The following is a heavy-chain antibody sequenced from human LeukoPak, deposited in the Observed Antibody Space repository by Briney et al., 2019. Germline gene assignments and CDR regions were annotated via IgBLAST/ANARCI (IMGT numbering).Heavy chain of an antibody. J-gene: IGHJ4*02. CDR1: GGTFSSYA. CDR3: ARAGIFGVDPVEY. CDR2: IIPIFGTA. Sequence: SVKVSCKASGGTFSSYAISWVRQAPGQGLEWMGGIIPIFGTANYAQKFQGRVTMTRDTSISTAYMELSRLRSDDTAVYYCARAGIFGVDPVEYWGQGTLVTVSS. V-gene: IGHV1-69*05. D-gene: IGHD3-3*01.